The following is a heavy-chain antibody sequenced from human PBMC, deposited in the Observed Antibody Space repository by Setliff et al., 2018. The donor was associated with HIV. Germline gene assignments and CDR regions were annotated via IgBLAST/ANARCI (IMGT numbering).Heavy chain of an antibody. CDR3: ARMYSSSWYVISGSFDY. V-gene: IGHV4-30-4*08. D-gene: IGHD6-13*01. CDR2: IYYTGST. CDR1: GVSIPTGDYY. Sequence: KTSETLSLTCSVSGVSIPTGDYYWTWIRQPPGKGLEWIGSIYYTGSTYYSPSLKSRITISLDTSKNQFSLNLSSVTAADTAVYYCARMYSSSWYVISGSFDYWGQGIQVTVSS. J-gene: IGHJ4*02.